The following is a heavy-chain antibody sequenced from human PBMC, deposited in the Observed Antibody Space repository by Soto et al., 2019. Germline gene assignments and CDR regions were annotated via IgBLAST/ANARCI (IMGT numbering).Heavy chain of an antibody. J-gene: IGHJ2*01. CDR1: GFTFSSYW. CDR2: IKQDGNEE. D-gene: IGHD5-12*01. Sequence: EAQLVESGGGLVQPGGSLRLSCAASGFTFSSYWMSWVRQAPGKGLEWVANIKQDGNEESYVDSVKGRFTISRDNTKNSLFLQMNSRRAEDTAVYYCASWGFIVATNWYFDLWGRGTLVTVSS. CDR3: ASWGFIVATNWYFDL. V-gene: IGHV3-7*01.